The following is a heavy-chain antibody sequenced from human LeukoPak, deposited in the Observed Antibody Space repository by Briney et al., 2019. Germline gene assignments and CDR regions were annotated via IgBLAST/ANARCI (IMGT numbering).Heavy chain of an antibody. V-gene: IGHV3-7*01. CDR1: GFTFSTYW. D-gene: IGHD6-13*01. J-gene: IGHJ4*02. CDR2: IKQDGSEK. Sequence: GGSLRLSCEASGFTFSTYWMSWVRQAPGKGLEWVANIKQDGSEKYYVDSVKGRFTITRDNAKNSLYLQMNSLRAEDTAMYYCARDSAGNDYWGQGTLVTVSS. CDR3: ARDSAGNDY.